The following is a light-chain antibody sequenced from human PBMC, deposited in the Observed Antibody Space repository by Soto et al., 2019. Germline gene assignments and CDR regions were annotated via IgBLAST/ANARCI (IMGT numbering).Light chain of an antibody. CDR1: QSVSNNY. CDR3: QKYNNWPWT. V-gene: IGKV3-20*01. J-gene: IGKJ1*01. CDR2: GES. Sequence: VLTQSPGTLSLSPGESATLSCRDSQSVSNNYLAWYQQKTGQAPRILIYGESNRATGIPDRLSGSGSGTDLNLTISRLQSEDFAVYYCQKYNNWPWTCGQGTKVDIK.